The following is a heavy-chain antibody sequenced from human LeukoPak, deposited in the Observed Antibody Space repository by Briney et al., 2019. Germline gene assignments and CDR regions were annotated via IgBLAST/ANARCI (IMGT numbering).Heavy chain of an antibody. V-gene: IGHV1-18*01. CDR2: IGAYNGNT. CDR3: ARDRCSSTSCYTLTFIDY. Sequence: GASVKVSCKASGYTFTSYGISWVRQAPGQGLEWMGWIGAYNGNTNYAQKLQGRVTMTTDTSTSTAYMELRSLRSDDTAVYYCARDRCSSTSCYTLTFIDYWGQGTLVTVSS. D-gene: IGHD2-2*02. J-gene: IGHJ4*02. CDR1: GYTFTSYG.